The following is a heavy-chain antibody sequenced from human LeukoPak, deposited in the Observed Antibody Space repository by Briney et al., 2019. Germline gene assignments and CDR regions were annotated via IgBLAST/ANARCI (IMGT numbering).Heavy chain of an antibody. J-gene: IGHJ4*02. D-gene: IGHD6-19*01. CDR3: AKSRSGWYLFDY. Sequence: GGSLRLSCAASGFTFSSYAMSWVRQAPGKGLEWVSATSGSGDSTYYADSVKGRFTISRDNSKNTLYLQMNSLRAEDTAVYHCAKSRSGWYLFDYWGQGTLVTVSS. CDR1: GFTFSSYA. CDR2: TSGSGDST. V-gene: IGHV3-23*01.